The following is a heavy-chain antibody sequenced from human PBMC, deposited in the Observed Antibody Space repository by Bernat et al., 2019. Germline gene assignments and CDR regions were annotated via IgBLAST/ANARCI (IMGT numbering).Heavy chain of an antibody. V-gene: IGHV5-51*01. Sequence: EVQLVQSGAEVKKAGESLKISCKGSGYTFSTSWIGWVRQMPGKGLEWMGIIYPSDSDTRYSPSFQGQVTISADKSITTAYLQWSSLKASDTAMYYCARLYGHHFDFWGRGTLVTVSS. CDR1: GYTFSTSW. D-gene: IGHD3-9*01. CDR2: IYPSDSDT. J-gene: IGHJ2*01. CDR3: ARLYGHHFDF.